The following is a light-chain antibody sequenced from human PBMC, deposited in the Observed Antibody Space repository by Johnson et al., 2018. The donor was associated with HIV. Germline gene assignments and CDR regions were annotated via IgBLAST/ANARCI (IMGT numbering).Light chain of an antibody. J-gene: IGLJ1*01. V-gene: IGLV1-51*01. Sequence: QSVLTQPPSVSAAPGQKVTISCSGSSSNIGKNYVCWYQQLPGTAPKLLIYDNNKRPSGIPDRFSGSKSGTSATLGITGLQTGDEADYYCGTWDSSLGAYVFGTGTKVTVL. CDR2: DNN. CDR3: GTWDSSLGAYV. CDR1: SSNIGKNY.